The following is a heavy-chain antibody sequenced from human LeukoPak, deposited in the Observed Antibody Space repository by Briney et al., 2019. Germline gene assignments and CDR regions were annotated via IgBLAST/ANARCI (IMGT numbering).Heavy chain of an antibody. CDR3: AGIAVAAYFDY. Sequence: PSETLSLTCTVSGGSISSSSYYWGWIRQPPGKGLEWIGSIYYSGSTYYNPSLKSRVTISVDTSKNQFSLKLSSVTAADTAVYYCAGIAVAAYFDYWGQGTLVTVSS. CDR2: IYYSGST. J-gene: IGHJ4*02. CDR1: GGSISSSSYY. V-gene: IGHV4-39*07. D-gene: IGHD6-19*01.